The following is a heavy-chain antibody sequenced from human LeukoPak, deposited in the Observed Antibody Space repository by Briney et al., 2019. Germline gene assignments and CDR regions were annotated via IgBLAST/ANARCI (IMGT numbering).Heavy chain of an antibody. D-gene: IGHD3-10*01. CDR3: ARGLRYYGSGSHYKYAFDI. CDR2: IYSGGST. Sequence: GGSLRLSCAASGISVSSNYMNWVRQAPGKGLEWVSVIYSGGSTYYADSVKGRFTISRDNAKNSLYLQMNSLRAEDTALYHCARGLRYYGSGSHYKYAFDIWGQGTMATVSS. CDR1: GISVSSNY. V-gene: IGHV3-53*01. J-gene: IGHJ3*02.